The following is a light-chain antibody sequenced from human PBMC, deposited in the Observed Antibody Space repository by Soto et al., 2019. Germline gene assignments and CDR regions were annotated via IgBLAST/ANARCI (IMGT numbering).Light chain of an antibody. CDR1: SGSIASNY. V-gene: IGLV6-57*04. Sequence: NFMLTQPHSVSESQGKTVTISCTRSSGSIASNYVQWYQQRPGSAPTTVIYEDNQRPSGVPDRFSGSTDGSSNSASLTISGLQTEDEADYYSQSYDSSTVVFGGGTQLTVL. CDR2: EDN. CDR3: QSYDSSTVV. J-gene: IGLJ2*01.